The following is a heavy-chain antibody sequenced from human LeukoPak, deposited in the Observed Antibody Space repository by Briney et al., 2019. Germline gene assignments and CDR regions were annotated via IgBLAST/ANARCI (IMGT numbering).Heavy chain of an antibody. CDR3: AAGGHGIGYHFDY. CDR2: IYYSGST. CDR1: GGSITSYY. Sequence: PSETLSLTCTVSGGSITSYYWHWIRQPPGKGLEWIGYIYYSGSTNYNPSLKSRVTISVDTSKNQFSLKLSSVTAADTAVYYCAAGGHGIGYHFDYWGQGTLVTVSS. J-gene: IGHJ4*02. D-gene: IGHD1-26*01. V-gene: IGHV4-59*08.